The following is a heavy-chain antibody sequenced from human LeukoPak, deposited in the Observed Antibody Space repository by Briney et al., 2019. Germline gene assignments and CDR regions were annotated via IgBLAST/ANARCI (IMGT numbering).Heavy chain of an antibody. CDR1: GFTFSSYW. Sequence: GGSLRLSCAASGFTFSSYWMHWVRQAPGKGLEWVANIKQDGSEKYYVDSVKGRFTISRDNAKNSLDLQMNSLRVEDTAAYYCARLGPASSGWPESFDYWGQGTLVTVSS. J-gene: IGHJ4*02. V-gene: IGHV3-7*03. D-gene: IGHD6-19*01. CDR3: ARLGPASSGWPESFDY. CDR2: IKQDGSEK.